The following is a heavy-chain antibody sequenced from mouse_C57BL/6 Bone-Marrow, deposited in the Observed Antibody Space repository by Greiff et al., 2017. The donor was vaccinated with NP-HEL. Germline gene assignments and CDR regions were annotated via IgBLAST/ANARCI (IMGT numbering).Heavy chain of an antibody. CDR1: GYTFTDYY. CDR2: IYPGSGNT. CDR3: APSYYAMDY. J-gene: IGHJ4*01. V-gene: IGHV1-76*01. Sequence: VQLQQSGAELVRPGASVKLSCKASGYTFTDYYINWVKQRPGQGLEWIARIYPGSGNTYYNEKFKGKATLTAEKSSSTAYMQLSSLTSEDSAVYFCAPSYYAMDYWGQGTSVTVSS.